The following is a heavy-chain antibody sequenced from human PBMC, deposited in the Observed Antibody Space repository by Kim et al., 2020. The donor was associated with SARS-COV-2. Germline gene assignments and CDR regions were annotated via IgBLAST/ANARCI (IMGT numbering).Heavy chain of an antibody. CDR3: AMFVRGVIPYYYYGMDV. V-gene: IGHV1-18*04. J-gene: IGHJ6*02. Sequence: ASVKVSCKASGYTFTSYGISWVRQAPGQGLEWMGWISAYNGNTDYAQRLQGRVTMTTDTSTSTAYMELRSLRSDDPAVYYCAMFVRGVIPYYYYGMDVWGQGTTVTVSS. CDR1: GYTFTSYG. CDR2: ISAYNGNT. D-gene: IGHD3-10*02.